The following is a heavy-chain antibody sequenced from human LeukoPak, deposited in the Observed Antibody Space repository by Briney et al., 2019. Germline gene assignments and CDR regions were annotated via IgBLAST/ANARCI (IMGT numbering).Heavy chain of an antibody. D-gene: IGHD3-9*01. V-gene: IGHV1-18*01. CDR1: GYRFTTYG. CDR2: ISAYNGNT. CDR3: AIDGDGDILTGLVFDY. J-gene: IGHJ4*02. Sequence: ASVKVSCKASGYRFTTYGISRVRQAPGQGLEWMGWISAYNGNTNYAQKLQGRVTMTTDTSTSTAHMDLRSLRSDDTAVYYCAIDGDGDILTGLVFDYWGQGTLVTVSS.